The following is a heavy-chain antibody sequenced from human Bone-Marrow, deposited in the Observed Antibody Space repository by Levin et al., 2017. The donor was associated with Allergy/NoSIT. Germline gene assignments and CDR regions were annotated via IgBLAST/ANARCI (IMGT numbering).Heavy chain of an antibody. CDR1: GFTFSSYW. J-gene: IGHJ6*03. V-gene: IGHV3-74*01. Sequence: GGSLRLSCVASGFTFSSYWMHWVRQAPGEGLVWVSRINSDGASFSYADSVKGRFTISRDNTKRTLYLQLSSLRAEDTAVYYCATTTTSPDNYMDVWGKGTTVTVSS. CDR2: INSDGASF. CDR3: ATTTTSPDNYMDV. D-gene: IGHD1-26*01.